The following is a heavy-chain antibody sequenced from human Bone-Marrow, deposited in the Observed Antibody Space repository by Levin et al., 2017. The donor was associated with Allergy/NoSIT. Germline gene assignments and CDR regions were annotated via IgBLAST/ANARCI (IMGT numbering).Heavy chain of an antibody. V-gene: IGHV3-23*01. D-gene: IGHD6-13*01. CDR1: GFTFSNAW. J-gene: IGHJ3*02. CDR2: IKGSGSDT. CDR3: AKVVEQQLVRAAFDI. Sequence: PGGSLRLSCAASGFTFSNAWMNWVRQAPGKGLEWVSSIKGSGSDTYYADSVKGRFTISRDNSKNTLYLQMNSLRAEDTAIYYCAKVVEQQLVRAAFDIWGQGTMVTVSS.